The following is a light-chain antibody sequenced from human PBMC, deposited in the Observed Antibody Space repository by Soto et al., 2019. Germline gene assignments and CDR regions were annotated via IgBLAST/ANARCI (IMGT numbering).Light chain of an antibody. CDR1: SSNIGRNT. CDR2: SNN. Sequence: QPVLTQPPSASGTPGQRVTISCSGSSSNIGRNTVNWYLHLPGTAPKLLIYSNNQRPSGVPDRFSGSKSGTSASLAISGLQSEDEADYYCAAWDDSLNGHVVFGGGTKVTVL. CDR3: AAWDDSLNGHVV. V-gene: IGLV1-44*01. J-gene: IGLJ2*01.